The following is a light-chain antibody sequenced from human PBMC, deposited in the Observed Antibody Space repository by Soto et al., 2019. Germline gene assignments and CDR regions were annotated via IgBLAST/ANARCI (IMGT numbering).Light chain of an antibody. J-gene: IGKJ1*01. CDR1: QSVSADY. CDR2: GSS. CDR3: QQYGSSPRT. Sequence: EIVLTQSPGTLSLSPGERATLSCRASQSVSADYLAWYQLKPDQAPRLLMYGSSSMATGIPDRFSGSGSGTDFTLTISRLDPEDFAVYFCQQYGSSPRTFGQGTRVEIK. V-gene: IGKV3-20*01.